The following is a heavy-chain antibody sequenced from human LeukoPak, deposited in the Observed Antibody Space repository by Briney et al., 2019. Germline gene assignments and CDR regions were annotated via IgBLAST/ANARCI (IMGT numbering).Heavy chain of an antibody. V-gene: IGHV1-8*01. CDR2: MNPNSGNT. D-gene: IGHD6-19*01. Sequence: ASVKVSCKASGYTFTSYDINWVRQATGQGLEWMGWMNPNSGNTGYEQKFQGRVTMTRNTSISTAYMELSSLRSEDTAVYYCAREEWKAVAGRGDYWGQGTLVTVSS. CDR1: GYTFTSYD. J-gene: IGHJ4*02. CDR3: AREEWKAVAGRGDY.